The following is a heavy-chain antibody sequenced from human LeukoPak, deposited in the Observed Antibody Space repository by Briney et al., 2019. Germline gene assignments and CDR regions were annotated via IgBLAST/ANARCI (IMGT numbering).Heavy chain of an antibody. J-gene: IGHJ3*02. D-gene: IGHD2-2*01. CDR1: GGSIRSYH. Sequence: PSGTLSLTCSVSGGSIRSYHWSWIRQSAGKGLEWIGRILTTGGTEYNPSLKSRVTMSVDTSKNQFSLKLSSVTAADTAIYYCAKVVIPDTFGAFDIWGQGTRVTVSS. CDR2: ILTTGGT. CDR3: AKVVIPDTFGAFDI. V-gene: IGHV4-4*07.